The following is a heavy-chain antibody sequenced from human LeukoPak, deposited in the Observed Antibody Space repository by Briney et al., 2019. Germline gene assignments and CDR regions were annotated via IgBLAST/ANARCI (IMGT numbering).Heavy chain of an antibody. D-gene: IGHD7-27*01. CDR2: IHYSGST. J-gene: IGHJ4*02. V-gene: IGHV4-39*02. CDR3: ARRATNWGSSDY. CDR1: GGSISDSGYY. Sequence: PSETLSLTCTVSGGSISDSGYYWGWIRQPPGTGLEWLGSIHYSGSTYYGPSLKSRATISVDTSKNHFSLKLSSVTAADTAVYYCARRATNWGSSDYWGQGNPVTVSS.